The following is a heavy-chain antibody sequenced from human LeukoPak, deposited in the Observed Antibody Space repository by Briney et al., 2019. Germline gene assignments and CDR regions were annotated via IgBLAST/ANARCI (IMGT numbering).Heavy chain of an antibody. Sequence: GGSLRLSCAASGFTSSTYWMHWVRQAPGKGLVWVSRINSDGSSTIYADSVKGRFTISRDNAKNTLYLQMNSLRADDTAVYYCARGGVYSTSAVDYWGQGTLVTVSS. J-gene: IGHJ4*02. CDR3: ARGGVYSTSAVDY. CDR2: INSDGSST. V-gene: IGHV3-74*01. CDR1: GFTSSTYW. D-gene: IGHD6-6*01.